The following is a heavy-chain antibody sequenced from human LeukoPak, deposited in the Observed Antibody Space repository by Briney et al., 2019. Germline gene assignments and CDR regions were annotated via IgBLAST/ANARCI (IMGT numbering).Heavy chain of an antibody. D-gene: IGHD3-9*01. V-gene: IGHV4-34*01. CDR3: ARSGPTGYSTSYNDY. J-gene: IGHJ4*02. CDR1: GGSFSGYY. Sequence: SETLSLTCAVYGGSFSGYYWSWIRQPPGKGLEWIGEINHSGSTNYNPSLKSRVTISVDTSKNQFSLKLSSVTAADTAVYYCARSGPTGYSTSYNDYWGQGTLVTVSS. CDR2: INHSGST.